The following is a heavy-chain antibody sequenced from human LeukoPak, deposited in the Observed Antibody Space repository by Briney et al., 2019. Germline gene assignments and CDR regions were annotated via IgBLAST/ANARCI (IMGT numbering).Heavy chain of an antibody. J-gene: IGHJ4*02. D-gene: IGHD2/OR15-2a*01. CDR2: ISSSSSYI. CDR1: GFTFSSYS. CDR3: ARAARLYYFDY. V-gene: IGHV3-21*01. Sequence: PGGSLRLSCAASGFTFSSYSMSWVRQAPGKGLEWVSSISSSSSYIYYADSVKGRFTISRDNAKNSLYLQMNSLRAEDTAVYYCARAARLYYFDYWGQGTLVTVSS.